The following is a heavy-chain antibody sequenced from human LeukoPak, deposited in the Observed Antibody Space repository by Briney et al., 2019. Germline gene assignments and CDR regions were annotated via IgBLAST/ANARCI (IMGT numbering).Heavy chain of an antibody. CDR2: INWNGDST. CDR3: ARVDLVATAPDY. D-gene: IGHD5-12*01. CDR1: GFIFDDYG. V-gene: IGHV3-20*01. J-gene: IGHJ4*02. Sequence: GGSLRLSCAAYGFIFDDYGMSWVRQAPGKGLEWVSGINWNGDSTGYADSVKGRFSISRDNVKNSLYLQMNSLRAEDTALYHCARVDLVATAPDYWGQGALVTVSS.